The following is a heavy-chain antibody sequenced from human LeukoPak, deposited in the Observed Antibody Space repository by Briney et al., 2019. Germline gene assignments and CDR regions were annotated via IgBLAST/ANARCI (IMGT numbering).Heavy chain of an antibody. CDR3: ARGTGQWLVKGRMDYFDY. J-gene: IGHJ4*02. CDR1: GGSISSGSYY. D-gene: IGHD6-19*01. V-gene: IGHV4-61*02. CDR2: VYTSGST. Sequence: PSQTLSLTCTVSGGSISSGSYYWSWIRQPAGKGLEWIGRVYTSGSTNYNPSLKSRVTISVDTSKNQFSLKLSSLTAADTAVYYCARGTGQWLVKGRMDYFDYWGQGTLVTVSS.